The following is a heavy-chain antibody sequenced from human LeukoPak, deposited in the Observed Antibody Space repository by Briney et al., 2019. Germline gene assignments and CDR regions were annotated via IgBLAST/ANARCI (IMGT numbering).Heavy chain of an antibody. CDR2: INPSGGST. CDR1: GYTFADYY. D-gene: IGHD4-17*01. V-gene: IGHV1-46*01. CDR3: ARDEGDYGCRN. J-gene: IGHJ4*02. Sequence: ASVKVSCKTSGYTFADYYMHWVRQAPGQGLEWMGIINPSGGSTSYAQKFQGRVTMTRDTSTSTVYMELSSLRSEDTAVYYCARDEGDYGCRNWGQGTLVTVSS.